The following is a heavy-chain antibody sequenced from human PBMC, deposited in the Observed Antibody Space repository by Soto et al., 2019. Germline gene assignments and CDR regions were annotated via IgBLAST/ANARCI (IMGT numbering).Heavy chain of an antibody. Sequence: EVQVLESGGGLVQPGGSLRLSCAASGFTFSNYPMSWVRQAPGTGLEWVSGMSGSGDSTYYADSVKGRFTISRDNSKNTLYLQRNSLRGEDTAIYYCAKVGSGWYYFDYWGQGTLVTVSS. J-gene: IGHJ4*02. V-gene: IGHV3-23*01. D-gene: IGHD6-19*01. CDR1: GFTFSNYP. CDR3: AKVGSGWYYFDY. CDR2: MSGSGDST.